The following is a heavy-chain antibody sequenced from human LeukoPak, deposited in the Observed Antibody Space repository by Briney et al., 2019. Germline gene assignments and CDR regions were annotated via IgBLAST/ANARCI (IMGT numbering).Heavy chain of an antibody. CDR3: ASLMGATDYYYYGMDV. J-gene: IGHJ6*02. CDR2: IYYSGST. Sequence: SGTLSLTCTVSGGSISSYYWSWIRQPPGKGLGWIGYIYYSGSTNYNPSLKSRVTISVDTSKNQFSLKLSSVTAADTAVYYCASLMGATDYYYYGMDVWGQGTTVTVSS. CDR1: GGSISSYY. V-gene: IGHV4-59*01. D-gene: IGHD1-26*01.